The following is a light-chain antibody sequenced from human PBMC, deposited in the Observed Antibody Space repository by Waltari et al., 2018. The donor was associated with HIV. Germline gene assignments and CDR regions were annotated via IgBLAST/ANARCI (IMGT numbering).Light chain of an antibody. J-gene: IGKJ1*01. CDR1: QSVSNS. CDR2: GAS. V-gene: IGKV3-15*01. CDR3: QQYNSWPRT. Sequence: EIGMTQSPATLSVSPVGRATLSCRASQSVSNSLVWYQQRPGQAPRLLIYGASTRATGIPGRFSGSGSGTEFTLTINSLQSEDFAVYYCQQYNSWPRTFGQGTKVEVK.